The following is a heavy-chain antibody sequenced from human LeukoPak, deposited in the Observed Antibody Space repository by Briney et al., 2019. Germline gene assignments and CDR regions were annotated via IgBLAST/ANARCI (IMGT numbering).Heavy chain of an antibody. J-gene: IGHJ4*02. Sequence: GGSLRLSCAASGFTFINYGMSWVRQAPGKGLEWVSYISSSGSTIYYADSVKGRFTISRDNAKNSLYLQMNSLRAEDTAVYYCASPNVVSYGQLVSYWGQGTLVTVSS. CDR3: ASPNVVSYGQLVSY. V-gene: IGHV3-48*04. D-gene: IGHD5-18*01. CDR1: GFTFINYG. CDR2: ISSSGSTI.